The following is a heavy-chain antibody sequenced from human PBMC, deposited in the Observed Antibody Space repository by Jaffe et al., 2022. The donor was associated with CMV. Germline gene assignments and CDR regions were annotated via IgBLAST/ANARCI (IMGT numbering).Heavy chain of an antibody. D-gene: IGHD6-13*01. V-gene: IGHV3-74*01. J-gene: IGHJ6*03. CDR3: ARDPRYSSSWYPIQRYMDV. CDR2: INSDGSST. Sequence: EVQLVESGGGLVQPGGSLRLSCAASGFTFSSYWMHWVRQAPGKGLVWVSRINSDGSSTSYADSVKGRFTISRDNAKNTLYLQMNSLRAEDTAVYYCARDPRYSSSWYPIQRYMDVWGKGTTVTVSS. CDR1: GFTFSSYW.